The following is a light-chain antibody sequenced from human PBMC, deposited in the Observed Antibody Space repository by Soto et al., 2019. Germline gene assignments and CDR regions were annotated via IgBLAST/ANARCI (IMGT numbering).Light chain of an antibody. J-gene: IGLJ2*01. CDR2: KNN. V-gene: IGLV1-47*01. Sequence: QSVLTQPPSASGTPGQRVTISCSGSSSNIGSNSVFWYQQLPGTAPKLLVYKNNQRPSGVPDRFSGSKSGTSASLAISGLRSEDEAEYYCAAWDDSLSPHVVFGGGTKLTVL. CDR3: AAWDDSLSPHVV. CDR1: SSNIGSNS.